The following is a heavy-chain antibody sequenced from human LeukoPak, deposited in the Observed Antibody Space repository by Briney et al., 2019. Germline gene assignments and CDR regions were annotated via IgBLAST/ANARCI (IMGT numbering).Heavy chain of an antibody. CDR2: ISSIGSTI. CDR1: GFTFSSYE. J-gene: IGHJ6*04. V-gene: IGHV3-48*03. CDR3: AELGITMIGGV. D-gene: IGHD3-10*02. Sequence: HLGGSLRLSCAASGFTFSSYEMNWVRQAPGKGLEWVSYISSIGSTIYYADSVKGRFTISRDNAKNSLYLQMNSLRAEDTAVYYCAELGITMIGGVWGKGTTVTISS.